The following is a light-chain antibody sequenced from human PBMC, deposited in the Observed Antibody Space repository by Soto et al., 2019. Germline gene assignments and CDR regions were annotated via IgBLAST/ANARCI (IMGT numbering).Light chain of an antibody. J-gene: IGKJ5*01. CDR2: GAS. Sequence: EIVLTQSPATLSLSPGERATLSCRASQSVRGHLAWYQQKPGQDPRLLLYGASTRATGIPVRFSGSGFGTEFTLTISSLQSEDFAVYYCQQYKNWPLVGQGTRLEIK. CDR1: QSVRGH. V-gene: IGKV3-15*01. CDR3: QQYKNWPL.